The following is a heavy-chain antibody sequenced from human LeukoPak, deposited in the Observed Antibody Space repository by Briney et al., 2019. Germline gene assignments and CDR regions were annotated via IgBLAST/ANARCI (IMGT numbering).Heavy chain of an antibody. CDR2: IYSGGST. J-gene: IGHJ6*03. V-gene: IGHV3-53*01. CDR3: ARGAPYCSSTSCYTYYYYMDV. Sequence: GGSLRLSCAASGFTVSSNYMSWVRQAPGKGLEWVSVIYSGGSTYYADSVKGRFTISRDNSKNTLYLQMNSLRAEDTAVYYCARGAPYCSSTSCYTYYYYMDVWGKGTTVTVSS. D-gene: IGHD2-2*02. CDR1: GFTVSSNY.